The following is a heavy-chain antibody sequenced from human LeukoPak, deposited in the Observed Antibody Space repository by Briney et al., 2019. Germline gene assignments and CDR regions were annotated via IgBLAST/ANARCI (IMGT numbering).Heavy chain of an antibody. J-gene: IGHJ3*02. Sequence: SETLSLTCTVSGGSISSYYWSWIRQPPGKGLEWIGYIYYSGSTNYNPSLKSRVTISVDTSKNQFSLKLSSVTAADTAVYYCASDRIEVDAFDIWGQGTMVTVSS. D-gene: IGHD2-15*01. CDR3: ASDRIEVDAFDI. CDR2: IYYSGST. CDR1: GGSISSYY. V-gene: IGHV4-59*08.